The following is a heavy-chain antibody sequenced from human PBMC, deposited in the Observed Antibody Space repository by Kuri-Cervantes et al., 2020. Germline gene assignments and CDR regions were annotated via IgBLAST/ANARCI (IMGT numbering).Heavy chain of an antibody. Sequence: ASVKVSCKASGYTFTSYYMHWVRQAPGQGLEWMGIINPSGGSTSYAQKFQGRVTMTRDTSTSTVYMELSSLRPEDTAVYYCARVITRITMIVVADDAFDIWGQGTMVTVSS. D-gene: IGHD3-22*01. CDR3: ARVITRITMIVVADDAFDI. V-gene: IGHV1-46*01. CDR1: GYTFTSYY. J-gene: IGHJ3*02. CDR2: INPSGGST.